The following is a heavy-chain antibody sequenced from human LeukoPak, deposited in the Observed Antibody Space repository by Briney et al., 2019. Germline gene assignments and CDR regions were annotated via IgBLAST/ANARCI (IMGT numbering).Heavy chain of an antibody. D-gene: IGHD6-13*01. CDR1: GYTFTTYY. V-gene: IGHV1-2*02. Sequence: ASVRVSCKASGYTFTTYYIHWVRQAPGQGLEWMGWINPNRGGTNYAQKFQGRVTMTRDTSISTAYMELNRLRSDDTAVYYCAREADSNSWYPTFDYWGQGTLVTVSS. CDR2: INPNRGGT. CDR3: AREADSNSWYPTFDY. J-gene: IGHJ4*02.